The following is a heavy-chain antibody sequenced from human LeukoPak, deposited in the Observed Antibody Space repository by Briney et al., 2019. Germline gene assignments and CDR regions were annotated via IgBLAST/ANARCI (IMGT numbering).Heavy chain of an antibody. V-gene: IGHV4-30-4*08. CDR2: IYYSGST. CDR1: GGSISSGDYY. D-gene: IGHD5-12*01. J-gene: IGHJ4*02. Sequence: PSETLSLTCTVSGGSISSGDYYWSWIRQPPGKGLEWIGYIYYSGSTYYNPSLKSRVTISVDTSKDQFSLKLSSVTAADTAVYYCARHSVTGGYAYDYWGQGTLVTVSS. CDR3: ARHSVTGGYAYDY.